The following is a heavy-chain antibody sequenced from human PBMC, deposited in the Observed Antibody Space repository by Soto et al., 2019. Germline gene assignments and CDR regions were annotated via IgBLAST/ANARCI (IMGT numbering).Heavy chain of an antibody. CDR1: GNTFTSYY. CDR3: ARSATDILGNWFDP. CDR2: INAGNGNT. D-gene: IGHD5-12*01. V-gene: IGHV1-3*01. J-gene: IGHJ5*02. Sequence: SVKVSCKAPGNTFTSYYLNWVRQAPGQGLEWMGWINAGNGNTKYSQKFQGRVTITRDTSASTAYMELSSLRSEDTAVYYCARSATDILGNWFDPWGQGTLVTVSS.